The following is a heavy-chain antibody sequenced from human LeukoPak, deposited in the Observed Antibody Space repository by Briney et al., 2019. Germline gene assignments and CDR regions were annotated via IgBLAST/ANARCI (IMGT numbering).Heavy chain of an antibody. V-gene: IGHV1-18*01. CDR3: ARDLGSFGFVNFDY. Sequence: GASVKVSCKASGYTFTSYGISWVRQAPGQGLEWMGWISAYNGNTNYAQKLQGRVTMTTDTSTSTAYMELRSLSSDDTAVYYCARDLGSFGFVNFDYWGQGTLVTVSS. CDR1: GYTFTSYG. J-gene: IGHJ4*02. CDR2: ISAYNGNT. D-gene: IGHD3-10*01.